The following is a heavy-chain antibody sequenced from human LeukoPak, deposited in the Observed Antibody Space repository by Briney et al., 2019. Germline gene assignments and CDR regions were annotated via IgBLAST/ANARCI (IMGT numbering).Heavy chain of an antibody. CDR3: ARVASYNWNSPGHDAFDI. Sequence: GGSLRLSCAASGFSFSRYWMSWVRQAPGKGLEWVANIKQDGSEKYYVDSVKGRFTISRGNAKNSLYLQMNSLRAEDTAVYYCARVASYNWNSPGHDAFDIWGQGTMVTVSS. V-gene: IGHV3-7*01. J-gene: IGHJ3*02. CDR2: IKQDGSEK. CDR1: GFSFSRYW. D-gene: IGHD1-7*01.